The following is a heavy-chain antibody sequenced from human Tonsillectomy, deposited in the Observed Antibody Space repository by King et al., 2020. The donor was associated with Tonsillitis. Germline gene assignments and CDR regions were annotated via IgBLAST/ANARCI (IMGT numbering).Heavy chain of an antibody. V-gene: IGHV3-33*05. D-gene: IGHD6-19*01. CDR3: ARDPTSAWYIDY. CDR2: ISYDGRNM. CDR1: GFTFSNYG. J-gene: IGHJ4*02. Sequence: VQLVESGGGVVQPGRSLRLSCAASGFTFSNYGMHWVRQAPGKGLEGVAVISYDGRNMYYADSVKGRFTISRDNSKNTLYLQMNSLRAEDTAVYYCARDPTSAWYIDYWGQGTLVTVSS.